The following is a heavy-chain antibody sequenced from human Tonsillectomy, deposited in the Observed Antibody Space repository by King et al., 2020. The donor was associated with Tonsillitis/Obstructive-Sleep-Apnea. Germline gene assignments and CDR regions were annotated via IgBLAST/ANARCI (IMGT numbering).Heavy chain of an antibody. CDR1: GFTFSSYW. CDR3: TRYLPAGPHDY. Sequence: VQLVESGGGLVQPGGSLRLSCAAAGFTFSSYWMSWVRQAPGKGLEGVANIKQNESEKHYVDSVKGRFTISRDNTKNSLYLQMNSLRAEDTAMYYCTRYLPAGPHDYWGQGTLVTVSA. V-gene: IGHV3-7*04. CDR2: IKQNESEK. J-gene: IGHJ4*02.